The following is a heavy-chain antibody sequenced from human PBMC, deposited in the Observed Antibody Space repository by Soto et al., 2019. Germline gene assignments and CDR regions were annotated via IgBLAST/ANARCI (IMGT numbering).Heavy chain of an antibody. V-gene: IGHV3-30-3*01. CDR1: GFTFSSYA. CDR2: ISYDGSNE. J-gene: IGHJ2*01. D-gene: IGHD5-18*01. Sequence: QVQLVESGGGVVQPGRSLRLSCAASGFTFSSYAMHWFRQAPGKWLEWVAVISYDGSNEYYADSVKGRFTIPRDNSKNPLYLQMNSLRAEDTALYYCARDPLWGTAMVLWYFDLWGRGTLVTVSS. CDR3: ARDPLWGTAMVLWYFDL.